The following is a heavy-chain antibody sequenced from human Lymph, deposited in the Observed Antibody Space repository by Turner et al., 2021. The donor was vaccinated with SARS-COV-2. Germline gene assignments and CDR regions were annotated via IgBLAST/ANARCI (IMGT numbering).Heavy chain of an antibody. CDR3: AKDPGYCSGGSFYSRTYFDF. Sequence: EVQLVESGGGVVQPGGSLRLSCADSGFTFEDYAMHWVRQAPGKGLEGVSLISGDGGGTYYADSVKGRFTISRDNSKNSLSLQMNRLRAEDTALYYCAKDPGYCSGGSFYSRTYFDFWGQGTLVTVSA. V-gene: IGHV3-43*02. CDR2: ISGDGGGT. CDR1: GFTFEDYA. D-gene: IGHD2-15*01. J-gene: IGHJ4*02.